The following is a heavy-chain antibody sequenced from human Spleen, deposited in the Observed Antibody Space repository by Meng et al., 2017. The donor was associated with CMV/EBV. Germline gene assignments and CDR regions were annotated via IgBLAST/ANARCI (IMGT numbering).Heavy chain of an antibody. D-gene: IGHD3-16*01. CDR2: IQVIGHT. Sequence: QVQIHEARPGLVKPSEPLSFLCIVSGASSKNYTWDWVRPPAGQGLEWIGLIQVIGHTVYNPSLKSRVTVSLDASKSQFSLTLNSVTAADTATYYCAGSRPGGGACDYWGQGILVTVSS. J-gene: IGHJ4*02. CDR1: GASSKNYT. CDR3: AGSRPGGGACDY. V-gene: IGHV4-4*07.